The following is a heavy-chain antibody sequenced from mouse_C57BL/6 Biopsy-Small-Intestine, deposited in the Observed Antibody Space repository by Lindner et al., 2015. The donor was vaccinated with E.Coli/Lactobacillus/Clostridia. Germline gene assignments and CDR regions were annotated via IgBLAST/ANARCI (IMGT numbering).Heavy chain of an antibody. CDR1: GYSFRDYG. Sequence: SVKVSCKASGYSFRDYGVTWVRQAPGQGLEWMGWISGYSGDTNSAQNFRGRLTMTTDTSTTTAYMELRSLRPDDTATYYCARGFLVDGSGFHPQKNWFFDLWGRGTLVTVSS. CDR2: ISGYSGDT. V-gene: IGHV14-2*02. J-gene: IGHJ1*01. D-gene: IGHD1-1*01. CDR3: ARGFLVDGSGFHPQKNWFFDL.